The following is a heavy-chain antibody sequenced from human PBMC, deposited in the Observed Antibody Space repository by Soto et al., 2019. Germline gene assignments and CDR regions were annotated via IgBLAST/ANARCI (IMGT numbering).Heavy chain of an antibody. J-gene: IGHJ4*02. CDR3: ARATAAG. Sequence: EVQLVESGGGLAQPGRSLRLSCAASGFTFSSYSMNWIRQAPGKGLEWVSYISSSSSTIYYADSVKGRFTISRDNAKNSLYLQMNSLRAEDTAVYYCARATAAGWGQGTLVTVSS. CDR2: ISSSSSTI. CDR1: GFTFSSYS. V-gene: IGHV3-48*01. D-gene: IGHD6-25*01.